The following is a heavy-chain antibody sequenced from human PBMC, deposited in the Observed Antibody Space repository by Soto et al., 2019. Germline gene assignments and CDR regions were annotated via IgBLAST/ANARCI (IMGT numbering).Heavy chain of an antibody. Sequence: QVQLVESGGGVVQPGRSLRLSCAASGFTSNNYGMHWVRQAPGKGLEWVAVIWYDGSNKYYADSVKGRFTISRDNSKNTMSLQMDSLRADDTALYYCAREGSDYSSGYLFDYWGQGTPVTVSS. CDR3: AREGSDYSSGYLFDY. V-gene: IGHV3-33*01. D-gene: IGHD6-19*01. CDR2: IWYDGSNK. J-gene: IGHJ4*02. CDR1: GFTSNNYG.